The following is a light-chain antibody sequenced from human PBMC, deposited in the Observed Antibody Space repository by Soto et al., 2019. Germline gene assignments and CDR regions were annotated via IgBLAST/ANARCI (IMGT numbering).Light chain of an antibody. CDR2: KIS. Sequence: DVVLTQSPLSLPVTLGQPASISCRSSQSLVHSDGNTYLNWFLQRPGQSPRRLIYKISDRASGVPDRFNGSGSGTDFTLTISRVEAEVVGVYYCMQSKHWPPWTFGQGTKVEIK. V-gene: IGKV2-30*02. CDR1: QSLVHSDGNTY. CDR3: MQSKHWPPWT. J-gene: IGKJ1*01.